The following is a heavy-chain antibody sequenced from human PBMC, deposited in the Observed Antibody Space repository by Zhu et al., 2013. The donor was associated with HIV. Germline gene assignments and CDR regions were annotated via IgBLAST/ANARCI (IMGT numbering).Heavy chain of an antibody. J-gene: IGHJ6*03. CDR3: ASSIAAGGVGWDYHYMDV. Sequence: QVQLVQSGAEVKKPGASVRVSCHGSGYTFTAYYLQWVRQAPGQGLEWMGWINPNNGVTKYAPDLEGRVTLTRDTSISTAYMDLSSLRSDDTAVYYCASSIAAGGVGWDYHYMDVWGEGTTVTVSS. V-gene: IGHV1-2*02. CDR2: INPNNGVT. CDR1: GYTFTAYY. D-gene: IGHD6-13*01.